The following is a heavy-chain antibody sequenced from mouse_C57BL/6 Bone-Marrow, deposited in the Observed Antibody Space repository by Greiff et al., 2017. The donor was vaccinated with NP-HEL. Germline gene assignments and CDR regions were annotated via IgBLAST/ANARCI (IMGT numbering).Heavy chain of an antibody. D-gene: IGHD1-1*01. CDR2: INPYNGDT. J-gene: IGHJ1*03. CDR1: GYSFTGYF. V-gene: IGHV1-20*01. CDR3: ARWGYGRSYRWYFDV. Sequence: EVQLQQSGPELVKPGDSVKISCKASGYSFTGYFMNWVMQSHGKSLEWIGRINPYNGDTFYNQKFKGKATLTVDKSSSTAHMELRSLTSEDSAVYYCARWGYGRSYRWYFDVWGTGTTVTVSS.